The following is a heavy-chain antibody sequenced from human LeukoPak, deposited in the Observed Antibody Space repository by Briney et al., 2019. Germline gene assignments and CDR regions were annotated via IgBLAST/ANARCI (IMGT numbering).Heavy chain of an antibody. V-gene: IGHV3-23*01. J-gene: IGHJ3*02. D-gene: IGHD2-21*02. CDR1: GFTFSSYA. Sequence: GGSLRLSCAASGFTFSSYAMSLVRQAPGKGLEWVSAISGSGGSTYYADSVKGRFTISRDNSKNTLYLQMNSLRAEDTAVYYCAKARAYCGGDCYPGDAFDIWGQGTMVTVSS. CDR3: AKARAYCGGDCYPGDAFDI. CDR2: ISGSGGST.